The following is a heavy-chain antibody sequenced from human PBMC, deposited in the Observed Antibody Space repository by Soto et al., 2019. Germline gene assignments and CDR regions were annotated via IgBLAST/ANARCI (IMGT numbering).Heavy chain of an antibody. CDR1: GGSISSYH. D-gene: IGHD1-7*01. CDR3: ASRSLGTSSVFDY. J-gene: IGHJ4*02. CDR2: IYYSGST. V-gene: IGHV4-59*01. Sequence: SETLSLTCTASGGSISSYHWSWIRQPPGKGLEWIGYIYYSGSTNYNPSLKSRVTISVDTSKNQFSLELSSVTAADTAVYYCASRSLGTSSVFDYWSQGTLVTVSS.